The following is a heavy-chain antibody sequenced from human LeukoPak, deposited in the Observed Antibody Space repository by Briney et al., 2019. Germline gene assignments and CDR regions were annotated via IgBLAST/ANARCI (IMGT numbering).Heavy chain of an antibody. D-gene: IGHD4-23*01. Sequence: GGALRLSCAASGFTFSSYDMTWVRQAPGKGLEWVSSITRRSDATYYADSGKGRFSISRDNSRNPMYMQMNRLRDEDTAVFYCAKVLPRHHTNSGSLALDVWGQGPTVTVSS. CDR1: GFTFSSYD. CDR2: ITRRSDAT. J-gene: IGHJ6*01. V-gene: IGHV3-23*01. CDR3: AKVLPRHHTNSGSLALDV.